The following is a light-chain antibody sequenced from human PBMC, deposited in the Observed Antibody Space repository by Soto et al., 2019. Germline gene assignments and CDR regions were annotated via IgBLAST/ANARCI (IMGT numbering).Light chain of an antibody. CDR3: QQRSNWPLT. V-gene: IGKV3-11*01. CDR1: QSVGSS. J-gene: IGKJ4*01. Sequence: LTPAPACLSLSPGPRASLSWRVSQSVGSSLAWYQQKPGQPPRLLIYDASNRATGIPARFSGSGSGTDFTLTISSLEPEDFAVYHCQQRSNWPLTFGGGTKVDIK. CDR2: DAS.